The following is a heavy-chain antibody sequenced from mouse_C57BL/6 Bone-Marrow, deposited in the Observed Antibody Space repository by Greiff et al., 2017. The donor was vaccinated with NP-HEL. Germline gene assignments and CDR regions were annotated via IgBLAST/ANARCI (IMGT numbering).Heavy chain of an antibody. CDR3: TTGSYYGSSLYYYAMDY. D-gene: IGHD1-1*01. CDR2: IDPADGDT. CDR1: GFNIKDDY. Sequence: EVKLLESGAELVRPGASVKLSCTASGFNIKDDYMHWVKQRPEQGLAWIGWIDPADGDTEYDSKFKGKATITADTSSNTAYLQLSMLTSEDTAVYYCTTGSYYGSSLYYYAMDYWGQGTSVTVSS. J-gene: IGHJ4*01. V-gene: IGHV14-4*01.